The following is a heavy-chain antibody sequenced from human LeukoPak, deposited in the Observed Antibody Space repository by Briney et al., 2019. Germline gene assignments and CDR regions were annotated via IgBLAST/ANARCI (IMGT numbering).Heavy chain of an antibody. CDR1: GGSISGSSSY. V-gene: IGHV4-39*07. D-gene: IGHD3-10*01. Sequence: SETLSLTCTVSGGSISGSSSYWGWLRQPPGKGLEWIGNMYYSGNTYYNPSLKSRVTISIDTSKNQVSLKLSSVTAADTAVYYCAKAGGLWGYWFGTWGQGTLVTVSS. J-gene: IGHJ4*02. CDR2: MYYSGNT. CDR3: AKAGGLWGYWFGT.